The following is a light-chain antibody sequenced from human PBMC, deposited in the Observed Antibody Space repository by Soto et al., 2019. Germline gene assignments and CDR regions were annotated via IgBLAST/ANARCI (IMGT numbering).Light chain of an antibody. V-gene: IGKV3-20*01. CDR2: GAS. CDR1: QSVSSTS. Sequence: EIVLTQSPGTLSFSPRERDTLSCRASQSVSSTSLAWYQQRPGQAPRLLIYGASNRATGIPDRFSGSGSGRDFTLTISRLEPEDFAVYYCQQYDASPPWTFGQGTKVDIK. CDR3: QQYDASPPWT. J-gene: IGKJ1*01.